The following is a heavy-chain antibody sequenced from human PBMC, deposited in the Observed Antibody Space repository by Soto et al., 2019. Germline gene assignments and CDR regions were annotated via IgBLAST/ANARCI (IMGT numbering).Heavy chain of an antibody. CDR2: IYYSGST. D-gene: IGHD2-2*01. CDR3: ARVGDIVVVPAAMPFDY. J-gene: IGHJ4*02. Sequence: PSETLSLTCTVSGGSISIGDYYWSWIRQPPGKGLEWIGYIYYSGSTYYNPSLKSRVTISVDTSKNQFSLKLSSVTAADTAVYYCARVGDIVVVPAAMPFDYWGQGTLVTVSS. V-gene: IGHV4-30-4*01. CDR1: GGSISIGDYY.